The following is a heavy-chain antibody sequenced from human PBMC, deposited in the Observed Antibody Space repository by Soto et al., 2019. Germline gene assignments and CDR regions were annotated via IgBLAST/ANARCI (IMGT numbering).Heavy chain of an antibody. V-gene: IGHV1-69*13. Sequence: ASVKVSCKASGGTFSSYAISWVQQAPGQGLEWMGGIIPIFGTANYAQNFQSRVTITADESTSTAYMELSSLRSEDTAVYYCARAGIVGATIYYGMDIWGQGTTVTVSS. CDR3: ARAGIVGATIYYGMDI. D-gene: IGHD1-26*01. CDR2: IIPIFGTA. CDR1: GGTFSSYA. J-gene: IGHJ6*02.